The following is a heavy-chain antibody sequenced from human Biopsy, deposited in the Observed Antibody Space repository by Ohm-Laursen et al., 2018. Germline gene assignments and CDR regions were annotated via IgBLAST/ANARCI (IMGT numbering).Heavy chain of an antibody. CDR3: ARAKLEPVYYYYGMDV. CDR1: GYTFTSYG. D-gene: IGHD1-1*01. Sequence: SVKVSCKASGYTFTSYGISWVRQAPGQGLEWMGWINTENGNTIYAQNPQGRVTMTADTSTSTAYMEVTSLRSDDTAVYYCARAKLEPVYYYYGMDVWGQGTTVTVSS. V-gene: IGHV1-18*01. J-gene: IGHJ6*02. CDR2: INTENGNT.